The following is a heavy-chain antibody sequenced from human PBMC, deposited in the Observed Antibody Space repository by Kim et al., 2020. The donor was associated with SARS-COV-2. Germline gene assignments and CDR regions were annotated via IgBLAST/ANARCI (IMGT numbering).Heavy chain of an antibody. CDR2: IYPGDSDT. D-gene: IGHD3-16*01. V-gene: IGHV5-51*01. J-gene: IGHJ4*02. CDR1: GYKFAEYW. CDR3: VTLYNYGYGTFDF. Sequence: GESLKISCKASGYKFAEYWVAWVRQMPGKAPEAMGVIYPGDSDTRYSTSFKGQVTISADKSVSSTYLQWSSLKVSDSATYYCVTLYNYGYGTFDFWGQGTPVIVSS.